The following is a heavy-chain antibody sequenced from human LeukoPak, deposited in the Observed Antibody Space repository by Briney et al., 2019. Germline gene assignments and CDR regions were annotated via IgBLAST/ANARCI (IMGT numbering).Heavy chain of an antibody. CDR1: GYTFTSYD. V-gene: IGHV1-8*03. D-gene: IGHD4-11*01. CDR3: ASGRTLRKNSNGGY. J-gene: IGHJ4*02. CDR2: MNPNSGNT. Sequence: ASVKVSCKASGYTFTSYDINWVRQATGQGLEWMGWMNPNSGNTGYAQKFQGRVTITRNTSISTAYMELSSLRSEDTAVYYCASGRTLRKNSNGGYWGQGTLVTVSS.